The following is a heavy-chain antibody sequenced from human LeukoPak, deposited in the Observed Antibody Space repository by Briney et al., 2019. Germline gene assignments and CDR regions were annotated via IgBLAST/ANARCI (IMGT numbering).Heavy chain of an antibody. V-gene: IGHV4-59*01. Sequence: RTSETLSLTCTVSGGSISSYYWSWIRQPPGKGLEWIGYIYYSGSTNYNPSLKSRVTISVDTSKNQFSLKLSSVTAADTAVYYCARDGSGSHHYYYMDVWGKGTTVTVSS. CDR3: ARDGSGSHHYYYMDV. D-gene: IGHD3-10*01. CDR1: GGSISSYY. CDR2: IYYSGST. J-gene: IGHJ6*03.